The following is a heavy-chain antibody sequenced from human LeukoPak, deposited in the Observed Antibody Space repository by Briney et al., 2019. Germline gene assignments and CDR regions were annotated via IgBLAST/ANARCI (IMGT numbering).Heavy chain of an antibody. V-gene: IGHV3-23*01. Sequence: GGSLRLSCAASGFTFSICPMTWVRQAPGKGLEWVSSISDSGVNTWYADSVKGRFTIPRDNSKNTMYLQMNRLRAEDTAVYYCASGITLLRGVMDFWGRGTLVSVSS. CDR1: GFTFSICP. J-gene: IGHJ4*02. CDR2: ISDSGVNT. CDR3: ASGITLLRGVMDF. D-gene: IGHD3-10*01.